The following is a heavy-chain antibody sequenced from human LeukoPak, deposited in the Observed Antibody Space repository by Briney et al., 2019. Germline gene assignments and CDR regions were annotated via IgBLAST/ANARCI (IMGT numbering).Heavy chain of an antibody. V-gene: IGHV1-8*01. Sequence: ASVKVSCKASGYTFTSYDINWVRQATGQGLEWMGWINPNSGGTNYAQKFQGRVTITRDMSTSTAYMELSSLRSEDTAVYYCAADLTTEVPFDIWGQGTMVTVSS. J-gene: IGHJ3*02. CDR3: AADLTTEVPFDI. D-gene: IGHD4-23*01. CDR2: INPNSGGT. CDR1: GYTFTSYD.